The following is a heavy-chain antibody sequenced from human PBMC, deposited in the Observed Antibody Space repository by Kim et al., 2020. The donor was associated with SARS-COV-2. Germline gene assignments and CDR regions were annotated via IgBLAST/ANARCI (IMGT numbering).Heavy chain of an antibody. V-gene: IGHV3-23*01. Sequence: DYVKGRLPISRENSKNTLYLQMNRLRAEDTAVYYCAKSPVLWFGGYYFDYWGQGTLVTVSS. D-gene: IGHD3-10*01. J-gene: IGHJ4*02. CDR3: AKSPVLWFGGYYFDY.